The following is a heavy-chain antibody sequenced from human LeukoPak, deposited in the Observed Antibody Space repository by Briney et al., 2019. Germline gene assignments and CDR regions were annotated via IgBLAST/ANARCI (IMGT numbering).Heavy chain of an antibody. Sequence: SETLSLTCTVSGGSISSGDYYWSWIRQPPGKGLEWIGYIYYSGSTYYNPSLKSRVTISVDTSKNQFSLKLSSVTAADTAVYYCARHGMGDSSSWNFDYWGRGTLVIVSS. CDR3: ARHGMGDSSSWNFDY. V-gene: IGHV4-30-4*08. CDR1: GGSISSGDYY. CDR2: IYYSGST. D-gene: IGHD6-13*01. J-gene: IGHJ4*02.